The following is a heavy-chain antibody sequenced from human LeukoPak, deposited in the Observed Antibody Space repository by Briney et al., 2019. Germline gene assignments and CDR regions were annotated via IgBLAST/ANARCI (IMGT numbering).Heavy chain of an antibody. D-gene: IGHD1-26*01. V-gene: IGHV4-39*01. CDR2: IYSSGST. Sequence: PGGPLRLSCAASGFTFSSYWMSWFRQAPGKGLEWIGSIYSSGSTYYNPSLKSRVTISVDTSKNQFSLNLSSVTAADTAVYYCARLALVGASRVVDYWGQGTLVTVSS. CDR3: ARLALVGASRVVDY. J-gene: IGHJ4*02. CDR1: GFTFSSYW.